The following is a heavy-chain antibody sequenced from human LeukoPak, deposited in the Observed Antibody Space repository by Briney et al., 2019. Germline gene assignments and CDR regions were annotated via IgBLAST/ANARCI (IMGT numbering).Heavy chain of an antibody. V-gene: IGHV3-33*01. CDR3: ARDTYYYDSSGYYYDWFDP. Sequence: GGSLRLSCAASGFTFSSYGMHWVRQAPGKGLEWVAVIWYDGSNKYYADSVKGRFTISRDNSKNTLYLQMNSLRAEDTAVYYCARDTYYYDSSGYYYDWFDPWGQGTLVTVSS. J-gene: IGHJ5*02. CDR1: GFTFSSYG. D-gene: IGHD3-22*01. CDR2: IWYDGSNK.